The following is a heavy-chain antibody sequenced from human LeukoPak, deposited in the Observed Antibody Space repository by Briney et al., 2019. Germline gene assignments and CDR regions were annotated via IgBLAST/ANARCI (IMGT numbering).Heavy chain of an antibody. CDR2: IIPIFGTA. Sequence: SVKVSCKASGGTFSSYAISWVRQAPGQGLEWMGGIIPIFGTANYAQKFQGRVTITADKSTSTAYMELSSLRSEDTAVYYCATLSWELDYYYYYYMDVWGKGTTVTVSS. V-gene: IGHV1-69*06. D-gene: IGHD1-26*01. CDR3: ATLSWELDYYYYYYMDV. CDR1: GGTFSSYA. J-gene: IGHJ6*03.